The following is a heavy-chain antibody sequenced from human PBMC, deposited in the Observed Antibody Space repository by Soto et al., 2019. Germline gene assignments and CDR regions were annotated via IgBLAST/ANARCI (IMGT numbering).Heavy chain of an antibody. CDR1: GLTVSSNY. V-gene: IGHV3-53*01. CDR3: ARYIFDY. J-gene: IGHJ4*02. Sequence: GGSLRLSCAASGLTVSSNYMSWVRQAPGKGLEWVSVIYSGGSTYYADSVKGRFTISRDNAKNSLYLQMNSLRAEDTAVYYCARYIFDYWGQGTLVTVSS. CDR2: IYSGGST.